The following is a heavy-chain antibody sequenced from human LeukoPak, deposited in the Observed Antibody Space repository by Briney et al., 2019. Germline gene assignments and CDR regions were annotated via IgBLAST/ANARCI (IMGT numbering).Heavy chain of an antibody. V-gene: IGHV1-18*01. CDR2: ISAYNGNT. CDR3: ARVGDDYGVLLVY. D-gene: IGHD4-17*01. Sequence: GASVKVSCKVSGYTLTELSMHWVRQAPGQGLEWMGWISAYNGNTNYAQKLQGRVTMTTDTSTSTAYMELRSLRSDDTAVYYCARVGDDYGVLLVYWGQGTLVTVSS. CDR1: GYTLTELS. J-gene: IGHJ4*02.